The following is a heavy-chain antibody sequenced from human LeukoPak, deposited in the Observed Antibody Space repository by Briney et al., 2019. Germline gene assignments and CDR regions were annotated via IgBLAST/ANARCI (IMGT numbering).Heavy chain of an antibody. V-gene: IGHV4-4*07. D-gene: IGHD1-26*01. CDR2: IYSSGST. CDR3: ARDKVGATGDAFDI. J-gene: IGHJ3*02. Sequence: SETLSLTCTVSGGSISSYYWSWIRQPAGKGLEWIGRIYSSGSTNYNPSLKSRVTMSVDASKNQFSLKLSSVTAADTAVYYCARDKVGATGDAFDIWGQGTMVTVSS. CDR1: GGSISSYY.